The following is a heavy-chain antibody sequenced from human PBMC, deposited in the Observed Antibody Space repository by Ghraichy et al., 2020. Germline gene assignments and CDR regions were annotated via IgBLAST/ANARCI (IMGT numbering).Heavy chain of an antibody. CDR2: ISGSGGST. V-gene: IGHV3-23*01. Sequence: GESLNISCAASGFTFSSYAMSWVRQAPGKGLEWVSAISGSGGSTYYADSVKGRFTISRDNSKNTLYLQMNSLRAEDTAVYYCAKEGDYCSSTSCSFLDPWGQGTLVTVSS. CDR1: GFTFSSYA. D-gene: IGHD2-2*01. CDR3: AKEGDYCSSTSCSFLDP. J-gene: IGHJ5*02.